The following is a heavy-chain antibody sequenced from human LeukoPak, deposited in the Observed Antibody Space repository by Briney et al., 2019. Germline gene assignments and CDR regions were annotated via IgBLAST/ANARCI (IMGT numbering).Heavy chain of an antibody. CDR1: GGSFSGYY. CDR3: ARGRYYYDSSGLPYYFDY. V-gene: IGHV4-34*01. J-gene: IGHJ4*02. Sequence: SETLSLTCAVYGGSFSGYYWSWIRQPPGKGLEWIGEINHSGSTNYNPSLKSRVTISVDTSKNQFSLELSSVTAADTAVYYCARGRYYYDSSGLPYYFDYWGQGTLVTVSS. CDR2: INHSGST. D-gene: IGHD3-22*01.